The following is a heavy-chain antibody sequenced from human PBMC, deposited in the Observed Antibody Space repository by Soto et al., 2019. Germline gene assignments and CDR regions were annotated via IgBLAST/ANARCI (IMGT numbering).Heavy chain of an antibody. Sequence: EVQLLESGGGLVQPGGSLRLACDASGFSFSTYEMTWARQPPGKGLEWVAFINPSSGTTHYADSVKGRFTISRDNSKDTLYLQLTSLRVEDTAVYYCAKGGWLDVWGQGTTVTVSS. J-gene: IGHJ6*02. CDR2: INPSSGTT. CDR1: GFSFSTYE. V-gene: IGHV3-23*01. D-gene: IGHD2-15*01. CDR3: AKGGWLDV.